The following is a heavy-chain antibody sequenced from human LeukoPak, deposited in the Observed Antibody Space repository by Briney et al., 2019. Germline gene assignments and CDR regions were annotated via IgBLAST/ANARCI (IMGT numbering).Heavy chain of an antibody. CDR1: GYTFTSYG. CDR2: ISAYNGNT. CDR3: ARDRPSDYYGMDV. Sequence: RGASVKVSCKASGYTFTSYGISWVRQAPGQGLEWMGWISAYNGNTNYAQKLQGRVTMTTVTSTSTAYMELRSLRSDDTAVYYCARDRPSDYYGMDVWGQGTTVTVSS. J-gene: IGHJ6*02. V-gene: IGHV1-18*01.